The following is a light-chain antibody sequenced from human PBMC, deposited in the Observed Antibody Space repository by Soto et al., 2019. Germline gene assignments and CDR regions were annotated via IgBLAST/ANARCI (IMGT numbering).Light chain of an antibody. CDR2: GAS. CDR3: QQYGSSPFT. V-gene: IGKV3-20*01. Sequence: DRATLSCRASQSVSNNLAWYQQKPGQAPRLLIYGASSRATGIPDRFSGSGSGTDFTLTISRLEPEDFAVYYCQQYGSSPFTFGPGTKVDIK. CDR1: QSVSNN. J-gene: IGKJ3*01.